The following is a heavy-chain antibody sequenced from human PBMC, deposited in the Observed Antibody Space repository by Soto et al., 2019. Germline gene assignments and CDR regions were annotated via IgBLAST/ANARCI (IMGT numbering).Heavy chain of an antibody. CDR3: ARGGLRYFDWNENFDY. V-gene: IGHV1-2*02. CDR2: INPNSGGT. CDR1: GYTFTGYY. D-gene: IGHD3-9*01. J-gene: IGHJ4*02. Sequence: KVSCKASGYTFTGYYMHWVRQAPGQGLEWMGWINPNSGGTNYAQKFQGRVTMTRDTSISTAYMELSRLRSDDTAVYYCARGGLRYFDWNENFDYWGQGTLVTVSS.